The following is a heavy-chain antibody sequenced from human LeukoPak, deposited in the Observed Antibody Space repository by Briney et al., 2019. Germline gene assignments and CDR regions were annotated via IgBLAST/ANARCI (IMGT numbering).Heavy chain of an antibody. Sequence: GGSLRLSCAASGFTFSDYYMSWIRQAPGKGLEWVSYISSSGSTIYYADSVKGRFTISRDNAKNSLYLQMNSLRAEDTAVYYCASGGRYQAPTDYYYYYMDVWGKGTTVTVSS. CDR3: ASGGRYQAPTDYYYYYMDV. D-gene: IGHD1-26*01. CDR1: GFTFSDYY. J-gene: IGHJ6*03. CDR2: ISSSGSTI. V-gene: IGHV3-11*04.